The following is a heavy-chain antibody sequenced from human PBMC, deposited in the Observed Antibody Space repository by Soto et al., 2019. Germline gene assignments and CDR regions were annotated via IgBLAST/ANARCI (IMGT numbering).Heavy chain of an antibody. CDR3: AKVCYQSITVVEGFDH. Sequence: GSLRLSCAASGFTFSSYAMNWVRQAPGKGLEWVSGITGRGDSTSYADSVQGRFTISRDNSKNTLYLQMNNLRAEDTAVYYCAKVCYQSITVVEGFDHWGQGALVTVSS. D-gene: IGHD3-22*01. V-gene: IGHV3-23*01. CDR1: GFTFSSYA. CDR2: ITGRGDST. J-gene: IGHJ4*02.